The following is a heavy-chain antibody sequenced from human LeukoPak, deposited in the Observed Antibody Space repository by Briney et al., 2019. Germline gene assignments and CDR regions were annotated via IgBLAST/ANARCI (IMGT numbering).Heavy chain of an antibody. CDR1: GFTFSTYA. J-gene: IGHJ4*02. V-gene: IGHV3-21*01. CDR2: ISTSSSYI. CDR3: ARGTHGVAATDTPFDY. Sequence: GGSLRLSCAASGFTFSTYAMTWVRQAPGKGLEWVSSISTSSSYIYYADSVRGRLTISRDNAKNSLYLQVNSLRAEDTAVYYCARGTHGVAATDTPFDYWGQGTLVTVSS. D-gene: IGHD6-25*01.